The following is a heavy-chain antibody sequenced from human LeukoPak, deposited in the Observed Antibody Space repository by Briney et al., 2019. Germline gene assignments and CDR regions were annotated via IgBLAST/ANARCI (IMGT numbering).Heavy chain of an antibody. CDR1: RFTFSNYC. CDR2: ISGSGGST. J-gene: IGHJ4*02. D-gene: IGHD3-10*01. CDR3: AKPGYFSTLLWFGEYDY. Sequence: GGSLRLPCAASRFTFSNYCMNWVRQAPGKGLEWVSAISGSGGSTYYADSVKGRFTISRDNSKNTLYLQMNSLRAEDTAVYYCAKPGYFSTLLWFGEYDYWGQGTLVTVSS. V-gene: IGHV3-23*01.